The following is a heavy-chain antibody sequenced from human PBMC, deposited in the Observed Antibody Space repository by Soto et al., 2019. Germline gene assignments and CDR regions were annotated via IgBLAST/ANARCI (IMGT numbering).Heavy chain of an antibody. CDR3: ARGGYYYDSSGYYEYYYYYGMDV. V-gene: IGHV6-1*01. Sequence: PSQTLSLPCAISGDSVSSNSAAWNWIRQSPSRGLEWLGRTYYRSKWYNDYAVSVKSRITINPDTSKNQFSLQLNSVTPEDTAVYYCARGGYYYDSSGYYEYYYYYGMDVWGQGTTVTVSS. D-gene: IGHD3-22*01. CDR2: TYYRSKWYN. J-gene: IGHJ6*02. CDR1: GDSVSSNSAA.